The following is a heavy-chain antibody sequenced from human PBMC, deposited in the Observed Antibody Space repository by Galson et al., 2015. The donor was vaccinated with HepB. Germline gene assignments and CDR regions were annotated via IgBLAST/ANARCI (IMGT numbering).Heavy chain of an antibody. V-gene: IGHV2-5*02. J-gene: IGHJ4*02. Sequence: LAKPTQTLTLTCTFSGFSLRSTGVGVGWIRQPPGRAPEWLALVYWDDDKWYSPSLKSRLTISKDTSINQVVLRMRIMDPVDTATYYCAHKCPNWATSGWYFFDSWGQGTLVTVSS. D-gene: IGHD6-19*01. CDR3: AHKCPNWATSGWYFFDS. CDR1: GFSLRSTGVG. CDR2: VYWDDDK.